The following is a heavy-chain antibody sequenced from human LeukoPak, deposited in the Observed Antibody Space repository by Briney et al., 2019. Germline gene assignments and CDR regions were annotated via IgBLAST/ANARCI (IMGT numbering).Heavy chain of an antibody. CDR2: ISYDGSNK. J-gene: IGHJ4*02. CDR3: ARAGTYRQIDY. D-gene: IGHD6-13*01. CDR1: GFTFSSYA. Sequence: PGGSLRLSCAASGFTFSSYAMHWVRQAPGKGLEWVAVISYDGSNKYYADSVKGRFTISRDNSKNTLYLQMNSLRAEDKAVYYCARAGTYRQIDYWGQGTLVTVSS. V-gene: IGHV3-30*04.